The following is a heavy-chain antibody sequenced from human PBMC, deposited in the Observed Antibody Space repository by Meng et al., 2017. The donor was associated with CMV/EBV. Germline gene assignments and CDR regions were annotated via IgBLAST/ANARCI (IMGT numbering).Heavy chain of an antibody. D-gene: IGHD2-2*01. Sequence: GGSLRLSCAASGFTFSSYAMSWVRQAPGKGLEWVSYISSSGSTIYYADSVKGRFTISRDNAKNSLYLQMNSLRAEDTAVYYCARDEDVVVPAAIRFYYYYGMDVWGQGTTVTVSS. J-gene: IGHJ6*02. CDR3: ARDEDVVVPAAIRFYYYYGMDV. CDR1: GFTFSSYA. V-gene: IGHV3-48*03. CDR2: ISSSGSTI.